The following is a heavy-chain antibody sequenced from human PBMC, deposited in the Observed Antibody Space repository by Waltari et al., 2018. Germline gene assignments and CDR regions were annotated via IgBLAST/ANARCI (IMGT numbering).Heavy chain of an antibody. CDR1: GITFGSYW. J-gene: IGHJ6*02. D-gene: IGHD1-26*01. Sequence: EMQLLASGGDLVQPGGSLRLSCGAPGITFGSYWITWVRQAPGKGLEWVANIKQEGSEKNYMDSVKGRFTISRDNAKKSLYLEMNNLRVEDTAVYYCARVGATDLPYFYGMDVWGQGTTVTVSS. CDR3: ARVGATDLPYFYGMDV. CDR2: IKQEGSEK. V-gene: IGHV3-7*01.